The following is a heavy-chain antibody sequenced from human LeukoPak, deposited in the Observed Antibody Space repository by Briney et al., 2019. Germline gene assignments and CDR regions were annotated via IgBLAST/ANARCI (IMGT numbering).Heavy chain of an antibody. D-gene: IGHD3-3*01. V-gene: IGHV4-59*12. J-gene: IGHJ4*02. CDR2: VYYSGST. Sequence: SETLSLTCTVSGGSISSYYWSWIRQPPGKGLEWIGYVYYSGSTNYNPSLKSRVTISVDTSKNQFSLKLSSVTAADTAVYYCVRGILRFLEWSFDYWGQGTLVTVSS. CDR1: GGSISSYY. CDR3: VRGILRFLEWSFDY.